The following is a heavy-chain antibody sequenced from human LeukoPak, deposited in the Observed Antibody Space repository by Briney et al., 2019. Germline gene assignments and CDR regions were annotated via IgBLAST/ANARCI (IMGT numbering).Heavy chain of an antibody. Sequence: PGGSLRLSCAASGFTFSSYEMNWVRQAPGKGLEWVSYISSSGSTIYYADSVKGRFTISRDNAKNSLYLQMNSLRAEDTAVYYCARDSRDGYTSRGDYWGQGTLVTVSS. CDR1: GFTFSSYE. J-gene: IGHJ4*02. D-gene: IGHD5-24*01. CDR2: ISSSGSTI. V-gene: IGHV3-48*03. CDR3: ARDSRDGYTSRGDY.